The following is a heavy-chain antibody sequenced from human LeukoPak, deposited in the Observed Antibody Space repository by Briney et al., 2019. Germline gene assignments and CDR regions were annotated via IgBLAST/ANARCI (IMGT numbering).Heavy chain of an antibody. V-gene: IGHV1-2*02. CDR1: GYTFTVYF. Sequence: GASVTVSCKASGYTFTVYFMHWVRQAPGQGLEWIGWINPNIGATKYARKFQGRVTMTRDTSISTAYMEVSRLRSDDTAVYYCARGQLTDDLDYWGQGTLVTVSS. J-gene: IGHJ4*02. CDR2: INPNIGAT. D-gene: IGHD1-14*01. CDR3: ARGQLTDDLDY.